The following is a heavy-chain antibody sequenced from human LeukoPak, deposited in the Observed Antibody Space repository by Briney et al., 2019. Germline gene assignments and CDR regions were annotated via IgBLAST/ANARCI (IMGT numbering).Heavy chain of an antibody. D-gene: IGHD6-13*01. V-gene: IGHV3-7*01. CDR1: HPTFSTYW. Sequence: GGSLRLSCGASHPTFSTYWMTWVRKAPGKGLEWLANIKRDGSEKYYVDSVKGRFTVSRDNAKNSLYLQMNSLRGEDTAVYYCARDLNARISFELGYWGQGTLVTVSS. CDR3: ARDLNARISFELGY. CDR2: IKRDGSEK. J-gene: IGHJ4*02.